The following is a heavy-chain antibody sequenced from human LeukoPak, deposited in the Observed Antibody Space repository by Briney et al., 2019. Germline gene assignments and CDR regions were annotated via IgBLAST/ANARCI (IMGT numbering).Heavy chain of an antibody. CDR2: INPNSGGT. V-gene: IGHV1-2*02. J-gene: IGHJ6*03. CDR1: GHTFTGYY. Sequence: GASVKVSCKASGHTFTGYYMHWVRQAPGQGLEWMGWINPNSGGTNYAQKLRGRVTMTRDTSISTAYMELSRLRSDDTAVYYCARLRSSTSARWRAYYYMDVWGKGTTVTVSS. D-gene: IGHD2-2*01. CDR3: ARLRSSTSARWRAYYYMDV.